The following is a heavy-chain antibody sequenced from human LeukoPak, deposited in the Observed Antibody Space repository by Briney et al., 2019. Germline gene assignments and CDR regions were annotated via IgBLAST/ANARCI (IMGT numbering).Heavy chain of an antibody. V-gene: IGHV3-7*01. D-gene: IGHD2-2*01. J-gene: IGHJ3*02. CDR1: GFTFSSYW. Sequence: GRSLRLSCAASGFTFSSYWMSWVRQAPGKGLEWVANIKQDGSEKYYVDSVKGRFTISRDNAKNSLYLQMNSLRAEDTAVYYCARLRVIVPAAIDAFDIWGQGTMVTVSS. CDR2: IKQDGSEK. CDR3: ARLRVIVPAAIDAFDI.